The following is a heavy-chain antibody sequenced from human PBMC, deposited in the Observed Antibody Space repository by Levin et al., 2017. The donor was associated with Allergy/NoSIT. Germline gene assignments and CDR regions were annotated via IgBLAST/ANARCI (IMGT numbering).Heavy chain of an antibody. V-gene: IGHV4-30-4*01. CDR1: GGSISSGDYY. Sequence: SQTLSLTCTVSGGSISSGDYYWSWIRQPPGKGLEWIGYIYYSGSTYYNPSLKSRVTISVDTSKNQFSLKLSSLPAADTAVYYCARDDRGTTLTTAAAFDIWGQGPMVTVSS. J-gene: IGHJ3*02. CDR2: IYYSGST. D-gene: IGHD4-17*01. CDR3: ARDDRGTTLTTAAAFDI.